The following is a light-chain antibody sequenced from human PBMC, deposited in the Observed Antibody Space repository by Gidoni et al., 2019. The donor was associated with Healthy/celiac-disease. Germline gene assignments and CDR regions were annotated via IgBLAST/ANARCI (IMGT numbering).Light chain of an antibody. CDR3: QQYTS. CDR1: QGISSW. Sequence: DIQMTQSPSTLSASIGDRVTITCRASQGISSWLAWYQQKPGKAPKLLIYKTSSLESGVPSRFSGSESGTEFTLTISSLQPDDFATYYCQQYTSFGQGTKVEIK. CDR2: KTS. J-gene: IGKJ1*01. V-gene: IGKV1-5*03.